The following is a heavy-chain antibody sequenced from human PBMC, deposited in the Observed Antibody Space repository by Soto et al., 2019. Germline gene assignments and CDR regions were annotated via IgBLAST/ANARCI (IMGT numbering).Heavy chain of an antibody. D-gene: IGHD3-3*01. CDR3: ARDKEDLWSGYYDNWFDP. J-gene: IGHJ5*02. CDR2: INPSGGST. Sequence: ASVKVSCKASGYTFTSYYMHWVRQAPGQGLEWMRIINPSGGSTSYAQKFQGRVTMTRDTSTSTVYMELSSLRSEDTAVYYCARDKEDLWSGYYDNWFDPWGQGTLVTVSS. V-gene: IGHV1-46*01. CDR1: GYTFTSYY.